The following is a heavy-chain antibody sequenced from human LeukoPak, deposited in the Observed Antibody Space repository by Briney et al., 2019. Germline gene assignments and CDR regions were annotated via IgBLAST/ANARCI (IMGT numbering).Heavy chain of an antibody. CDR3: ARGGYFDSPFDY. Sequence: SETLSLTCTVSGGSISSYYWNWIRLPPGKGLEWIGSIYKSGSSNYNPSLRSRVTISVDTSKTQFSLKLTSVTAADTAVYYCARGGYFDSPFDYWGQGTLVTVPS. D-gene: IGHD3-22*01. J-gene: IGHJ4*02. CDR2: IYKSGSS. V-gene: IGHV4-59*01. CDR1: GGSISSYY.